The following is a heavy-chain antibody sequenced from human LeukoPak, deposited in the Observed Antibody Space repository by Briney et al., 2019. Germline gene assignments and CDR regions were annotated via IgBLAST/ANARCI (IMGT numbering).Heavy chain of an antibody. CDR1: GFTFSDYY. D-gene: IGHD2-15*01. J-gene: IGHJ5*02. CDR2: ISSSGSNI. Sequence: GGSLRLSCAASGFTFSDYYMSWIRQAPGKGLEWVSYISSSGSNIYYADSVKGRFTISRDNAKNSLYLQMNSLRAEDTAVYYCARSRYCSGGSCPPNWFDPWGQGTLVTVSS. V-gene: IGHV3-11*04. CDR3: ARSRYCSGGSCPPNWFDP.